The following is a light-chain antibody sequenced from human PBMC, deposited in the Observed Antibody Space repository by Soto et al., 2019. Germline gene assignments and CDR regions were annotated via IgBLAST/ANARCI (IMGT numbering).Light chain of an antibody. J-gene: IGLJ3*02. Sequence: QSALTQPASVSGSPGQSITISCTGTSSDVGSSSLVSWYQQHPGKVPKLLIYEGTQRPSGISNRFSGSKSGNTASLTISGLQADDEADYSCCSYAGDATLVFGGGTKVTVL. V-gene: IGLV2-23*01. CDR2: EGT. CDR3: CSYAGDATLV. CDR1: SSDVGSSSL.